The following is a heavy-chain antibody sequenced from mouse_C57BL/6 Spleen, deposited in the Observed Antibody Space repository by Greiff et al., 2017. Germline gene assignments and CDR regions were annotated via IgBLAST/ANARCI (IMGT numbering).Heavy chain of an antibody. J-gene: IGHJ1*03. CDR1: GYTFTSYW. CDR2: IDPSDSDT. V-gene: IGHV1-50*01. D-gene: IGHD2-2*01. Sequence: QVQLQQPGAELVKPGASVKLSCKASGYTFTSYWMQWVKQRPGQGLEWIGEIDPSDSDTNYNQKFKGKATLTVDKSSSTAYMQLSSLTSEDSAVYYCARGVMVMYCWDFDVWGTGTTVTVSS. CDR3: ARGVMVMYCWDFDV.